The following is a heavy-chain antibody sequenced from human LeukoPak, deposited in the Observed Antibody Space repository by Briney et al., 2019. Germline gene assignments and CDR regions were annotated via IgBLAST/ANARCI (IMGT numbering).Heavy chain of an antibody. CDR3: VRRSTYYDSTPYYFDF. CDR2: IYPGDSDT. V-gene: IGHV5-51*01. Sequence: GESLKISCKGSGYSFNSYWIGWVRQMPGRGLEWRGLIYPGDSDTRLRPSFEGHLTLSVDKSIATAYVQWSSLQALDAAMYYCVRRSTYYDSTPYYFDFWGQGTLVTVSS. J-gene: IGHJ4*02. D-gene: IGHD3-22*01. CDR1: GYSFNSYW.